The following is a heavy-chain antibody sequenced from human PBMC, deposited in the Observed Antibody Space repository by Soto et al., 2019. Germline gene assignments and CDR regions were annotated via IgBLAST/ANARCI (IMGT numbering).Heavy chain of an antibody. CDR3: SSGYISSWYSVAHPEDYYYYYGMDV. D-gene: IGHD6-13*01. CDR2: IRSKAYGGTT. J-gene: IGHJ6*02. CDR1: GFTFGDYA. Sequence: GGSLRLSCTASGFTFGDYAMSWFRQAPGKGLEWVGFIRSKAYGGTTEYAASVKGRFTISRDDSKSIAYLQMNSLKTEDTAVYYCSSGYISSWYSVAHPEDYYYYYGMDVWGQGTTVTVSS. V-gene: IGHV3-49*03.